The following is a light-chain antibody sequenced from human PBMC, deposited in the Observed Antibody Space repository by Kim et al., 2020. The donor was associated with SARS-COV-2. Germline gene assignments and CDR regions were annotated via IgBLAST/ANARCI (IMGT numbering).Light chain of an antibody. V-gene: IGLV1-51*01. CDR2: DNN. CDR3: GTWDSSLSVWL. CDR1: SSNIGTNY. Sequence: QKVPISCSGSSSNIGTNYVSWYQQLPGTAPKVLIYDNNKRPSGIPDRFSGSKSGTSGALDITGLQTGGEADYYCGTWDSSLSVWLFGGGTKVTVL. J-gene: IGLJ3*02.